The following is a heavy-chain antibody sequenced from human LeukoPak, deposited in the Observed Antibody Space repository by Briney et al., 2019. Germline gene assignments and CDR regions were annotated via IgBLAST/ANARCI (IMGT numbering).Heavy chain of an antibody. CDR3: ARAEGSSGWYGY. V-gene: IGHV4-34*01. J-gene: IGHJ4*02. Sequence: SETLSLTCAVYGGSFSGYYWSWIRQPPGKGLEWIGEINHSGSTNYNPSLKSRVTISVDTSKNQFSLKLSSVTAADTAVYYCARAEGSSGWYGYWGQGTLVTVSS. CDR1: GGSFSGYY. CDR2: INHSGST. D-gene: IGHD6-19*01.